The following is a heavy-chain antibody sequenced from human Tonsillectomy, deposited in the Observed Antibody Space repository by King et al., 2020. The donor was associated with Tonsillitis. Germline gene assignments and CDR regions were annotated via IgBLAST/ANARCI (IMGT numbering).Heavy chain of an antibody. J-gene: IGHJ4*02. D-gene: IGHD6-19*01. Sequence: VQLVESGGGLVQPGGSLRLSCAASGFTFSSYAMGWVRQAPGKGLEWVSTIRGRSYSTYYPYSVKGRFTISRDNSNQTRYLQMHSLRPEDTALYYCAKLPHSSGWSSPFDYWGQGTLVTVSS. CDR3: AKLPHSSGWSSPFDY. V-gene: IGHV3-23*04. CDR2: IRGRSYST. CDR1: GFTFSSYA.